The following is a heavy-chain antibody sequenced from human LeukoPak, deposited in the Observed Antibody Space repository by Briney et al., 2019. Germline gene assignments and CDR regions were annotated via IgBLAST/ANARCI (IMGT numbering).Heavy chain of an antibody. CDR1: GGSISSSSYY. Sequence: PSETLSLTCTVSGGSISSSSYYWGWIRQPPGKGLEWIGSIYYSGSTYYNPSLKSRVTISVDTSKNQFSLKLTSVTAADTAVYYCATETPYYGSGSYYPTNWFDPWGQGTLVTVSS. CDR3: ATETPYYGSGSYYPTNWFDP. V-gene: IGHV4-39*07. J-gene: IGHJ5*02. D-gene: IGHD3-10*01. CDR2: IYYSGST.